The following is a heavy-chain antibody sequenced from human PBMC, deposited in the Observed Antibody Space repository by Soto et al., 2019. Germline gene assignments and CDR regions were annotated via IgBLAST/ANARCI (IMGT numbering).Heavy chain of an antibody. CDR3: ARRKGSYSIGYYYFDY. D-gene: IGHD6-19*01. CDR2: IIPLFGTA. Sequence: QVQLVQSGAEVKQPGSSVKVSCKTSGGTFSTYAIYWVRQAPGQGLEWMGAIIPLFGTADYAQKFQGRVTITADESTSTANMELSSLRSEDTAVYYCARRKGSYSIGYYYFDYWGQGSLVTVSS. J-gene: IGHJ4*02. V-gene: IGHV1-69*01. CDR1: GGTFSTYA.